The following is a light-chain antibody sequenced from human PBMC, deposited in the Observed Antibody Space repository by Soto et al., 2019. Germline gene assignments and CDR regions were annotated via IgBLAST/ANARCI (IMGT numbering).Light chain of an antibody. V-gene: IGKV1-39*01. CDR3: HQTYATPWT. Sequence: SHMTQSAASLSASVGYRVTITGRASQYSGIYLNWYQKKKGQAPKVLIHAASRVQSGVPSTFSASGYGTDFDLTISSLQTEDFATYYCHQTYATPWTFGQGTKVDIK. CDR2: AAS. CDR1: QYSGIY. J-gene: IGKJ1*01.